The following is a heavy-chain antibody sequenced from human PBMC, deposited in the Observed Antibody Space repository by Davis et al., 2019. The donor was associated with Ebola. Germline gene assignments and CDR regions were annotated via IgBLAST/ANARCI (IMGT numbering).Heavy chain of an antibody. D-gene: IGHD6-19*01. J-gene: IGHJ4*02. CDR1: GYTFTGHY. CDR2: INPNSGDT. CDR3: ARDGAYSSGWPVDFDY. V-gene: IGHV1-2*02. Sequence: ASVKVSCKASGYTFTGHYMHWVRQTPGQGLAWMGWINPNSGDTNYAQKFQGRVTLTRVPSISTAYMEMNRLTSDDTAMYYCARDGAYSSGWPVDFDYWGQGTLVTVSS.